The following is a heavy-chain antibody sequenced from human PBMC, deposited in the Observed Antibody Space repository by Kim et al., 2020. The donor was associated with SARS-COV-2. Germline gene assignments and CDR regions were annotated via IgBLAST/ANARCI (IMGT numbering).Heavy chain of an antibody. J-gene: IGHJ4*02. V-gene: IGHV4-39*01. D-gene: IGHD6-13*01. Sequence: SETLSLTCTVSGGSISSSSYYWGWIRQPPGKGLEWIGSIYYSGSTYYNPSLKSRVTISVDTSKNQFSLQLSSVTAADTAVYYCARAGAATAAGISWGQGTLVTVSS. CDR3: ARAGAATAAGIS. CDR1: GGSISSSSYY. CDR2: IYYSGST.